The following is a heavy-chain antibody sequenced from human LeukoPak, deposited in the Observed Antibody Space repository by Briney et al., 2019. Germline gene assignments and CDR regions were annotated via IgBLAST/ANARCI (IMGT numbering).Heavy chain of an antibody. CDR3: ARDYNILTGSDY. CDR2: IHYSGNT. Sequence: SETLSLTCTVSGGTISNYYWNWIRQPPGKGLEWVGYIHYSGNTKYNSSLKSRATTSVDTSKNQFSLKLSSVTAADTAVYYCARDYNILTGSDYWGQGTLVTVSS. J-gene: IGHJ4*02. CDR1: GGTISNYY. V-gene: IGHV4-59*08. D-gene: IGHD3-9*01.